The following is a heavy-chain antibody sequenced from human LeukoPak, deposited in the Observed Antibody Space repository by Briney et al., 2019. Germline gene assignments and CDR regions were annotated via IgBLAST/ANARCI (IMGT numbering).Heavy chain of an antibody. D-gene: IGHD3-10*01. CDR2: ISGSGGST. Sequence: GGSLRLSCAASGFTFSSYAMSWVRQAPGKGLEWVSAISGSGGSTYYADSVKGRFTISRDNSKNTLYLQMNSLRAEDTAVYYCAKDLWFGELWRCYFDYWGQGTLVTVSS. CDR3: AKDLWFGELWRCYFDY. CDR1: GFTFSSYA. V-gene: IGHV3-23*01. J-gene: IGHJ4*02.